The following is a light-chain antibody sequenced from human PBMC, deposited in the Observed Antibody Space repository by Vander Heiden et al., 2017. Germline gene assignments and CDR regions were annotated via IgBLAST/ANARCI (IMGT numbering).Light chain of an antibody. CDR3: QQYYSTRNT. Sequence: DIVMTQSPDSLAVSLGERATINCKSSQSVLYSSNNKNYLAWYQQKPGKPPKLVIYGACTREAGVPDRFSGSGSGTDFTLTISSLQAEDVAVYYCQQYYSTRNTFGQGTKLEIK. CDR2: GAC. J-gene: IGKJ2*01. V-gene: IGKV4-1*01. CDR1: QSVLYSSNNKNY.